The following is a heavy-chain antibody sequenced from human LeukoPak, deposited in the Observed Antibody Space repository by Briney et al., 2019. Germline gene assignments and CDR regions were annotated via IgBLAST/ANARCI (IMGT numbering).Heavy chain of an antibody. CDR2: IYYNGNT. Sequence: PSETLSLTCLVSGEPISSYYWSWIRQAPGRGPEYIGNIYYNGNTNYNPSLKSRVTISVDASKNQFPLKVDSVSAADTAVYYCARGDYDFWSGNWRFDPWGQGTLVTVSS. V-gene: IGHV4-59*01. CDR1: GEPISSYY. D-gene: IGHD3-3*01. CDR3: ARGDYDFWSGNWRFDP. J-gene: IGHJ5*02.